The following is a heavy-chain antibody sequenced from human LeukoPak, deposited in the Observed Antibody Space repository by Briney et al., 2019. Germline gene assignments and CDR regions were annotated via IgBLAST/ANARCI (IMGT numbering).Heavy chain of an antibody. CDR2: IYYSGRT. D-gene: IGHD3-3*01. V-gene: IGHV4-59*11. Sequence: SETLSLTCTVSGVSISSHYWSWLRQPPGKGLELIGYIYYSGRTNYNPSLKSRVTISVDTSKKQFSLKLSSVTAADTAVYYCARGLYFWSGYYKVDAFDIWGQGTMFTVSS. CDR1: GVSISSHY. J-gene: IGHJ3*02. CDR3: ARGLYFWSGYYKVDAFDI.